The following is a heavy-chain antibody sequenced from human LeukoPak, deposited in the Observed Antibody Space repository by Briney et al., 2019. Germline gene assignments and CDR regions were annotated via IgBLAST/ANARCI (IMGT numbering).Heavy chain of an antibody. CDR1: GGSISSGDYY. D-gene: IGHD3-22*01. CDR3: ARARSGYYYPEYFQH. CDR2: IYYSGST. V-gene: IGHV4-30-4*01. J-gene: IGHJ1*01. Sequence: PSQTLSLTCTVSGGSISSGDYYWSWIRQPPGKGLEWIGYIYYSGSTYYNPSLKSRVTISVDTSKNQFSLKLSSVTAADTAVYYCARARSGYYYPEYFQHWGQGTLVTVSS.